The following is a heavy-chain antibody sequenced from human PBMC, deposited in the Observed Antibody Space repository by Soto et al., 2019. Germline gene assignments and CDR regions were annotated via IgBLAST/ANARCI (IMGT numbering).Heavy chain of an antibody. CDR3: ARGYGRNFDY. D-gene: IGHD5-18*01. V-gene: IGHV4-4*02. CDR1: GGSISSIMW. J-gene: IGHJ4*02. Sequence: SGTLSLTCVVSGGSISSIMWWTWVRQPPGKGLEWVGEISDSGSTNYNPSLKGRVTISVDKSKNQFSLKLTSVTAADTAVYYCARGYGRNFDYWGQGTLVTVSS. CDR2: ISDSGST.